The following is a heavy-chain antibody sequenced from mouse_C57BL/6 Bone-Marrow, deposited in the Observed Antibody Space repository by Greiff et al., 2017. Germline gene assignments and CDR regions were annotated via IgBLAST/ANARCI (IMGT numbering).Heavy chain of an antibody. CDR2: IYPGNSDT. J-gene: IGHJ4*01. CDR1: GYTFTSYW. Sequence: VQLQQSGTVLARPGASVKMSCKTSGYTFTSYWMHWVKQRPGQGLEWIGAIYPGNSDTSYNQKFTGKAKLTAVTADSTSYMELSSLTNEDSAVYYCTRWGRCGSSYYDMDYWGQGTSGTVSS. D-gene: IGHD1-1*01. V-gene: IGHV1-5*01. CDR3: TRWGRCGSSYYDMDY.